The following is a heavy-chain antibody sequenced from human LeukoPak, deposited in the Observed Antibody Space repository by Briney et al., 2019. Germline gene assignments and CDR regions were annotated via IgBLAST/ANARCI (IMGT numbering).Heavy chain of an antibody. V-gene: IGHV4-4*07. J-gene: IGHJ4*02. D-gene: IGHD6-6*01. CDR2: IYTSGST. Sequence: SETLSLTCTVSGGSISSYYWGWIRQPAGKGLEWIGRIYTSGSTNYNPSLKSRVTMSVDTSKNQFSLKLSSVTAADTAVYYCARAGGQYSSSSPFDYWGQGTLVTVSS. CDR1: GGSISSYY. CDR3: ARAGGQYSSSSPFDY.